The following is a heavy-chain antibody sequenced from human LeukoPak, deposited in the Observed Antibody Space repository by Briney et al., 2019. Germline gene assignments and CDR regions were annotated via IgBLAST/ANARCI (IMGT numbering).Heavy chain of an antibody. V-gene: IGHV3-74*01. CDR1: GFTFTTFW. J-gene: IGHJ6*03. D-gene: IGHD3-3*01. CDR3: AKGSKALIITRDHYMDV. CDR2: ISNDGSNT. Sequence: PGGSLRLSCATSGFTFTTFWMHWVRQAPGKGLVWVSRISNDGSNTNYADSVKGRFTISRDNSKNTLYLQMNSLRAEDTAVFYCAKGSKALIITRDHYMDVWGKGTTVTISS.